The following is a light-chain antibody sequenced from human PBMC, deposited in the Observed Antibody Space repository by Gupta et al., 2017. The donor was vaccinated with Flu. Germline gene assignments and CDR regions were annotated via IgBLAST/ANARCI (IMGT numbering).Light chain of an antibody. CDR1: QGISSY. CDR2: AAS. V-gene: IGKV1-9*01. Sequence: DIQLTQSPSFLSASVGDRVTITCRASQGISSYLAWYQQKPGKAPKLLLYAASTLQSGVPSRFSGSGSGTEFTLTISSLQPEDFATYYCQQLNSYLITFGQGTRVEIK. CDR3: QQLNSYLIT. J-gene: IGKJ5*01.